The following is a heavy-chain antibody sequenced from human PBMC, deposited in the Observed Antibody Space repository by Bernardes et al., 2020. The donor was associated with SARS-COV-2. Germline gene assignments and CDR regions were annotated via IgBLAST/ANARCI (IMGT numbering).Heavy chain of an antibody. Sequence: ASVKVSCKASGYTFTGYYMHWVRQAPGQGLEWMGWINPNSGGTNYAQKFQGRVTMTRDTSISTAYMELSRLRSDDTAVYYCARGSHQLRLNGGMDVGGKGTTVTVSS. CDR1: GYTFTGYY. CDR3: ARGSHQLRLNGGMDV. J-gene: IGHJ6*04. D-gene: IGHD2-2*01. CDR2: INPNSGGT. V-gene: IGHV1-2*02.